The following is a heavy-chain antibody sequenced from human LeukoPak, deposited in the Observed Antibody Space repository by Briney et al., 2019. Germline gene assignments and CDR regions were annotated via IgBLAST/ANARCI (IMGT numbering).Heavy chain of an antibody. CDR2: ILGSGGST. D-gene: IGHD1-26*01. CDR1: GFPFSSYA. J-gene: IGHJ3*02. V-gene: IGHV3-23*01. Sequence: GGSLRLSCAAYGFPFSSYARRWVRQPPGRVLGWVSAILGSGGSTYYADSVKGRFTISRENSKTTLYLQMNSLRAEDTAVYYCAKGGRMVGATKDGGAFDIWGQGTMVTVSS. CDR3: AKGGRMVGATKDGGAFDI.